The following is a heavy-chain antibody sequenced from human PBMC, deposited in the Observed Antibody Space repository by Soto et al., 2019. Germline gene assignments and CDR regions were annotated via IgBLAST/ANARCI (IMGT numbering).Heavy chain of an antibody. V-gene: IGHV1-18*01. CDR1: GYTFTSYG. CDR2: ISTYNGDT. Sequence: ASVKVSCKSAGYTFTSYGFSWVRQAPGQGLEWMGWISTYNGDTHYAQNLQGRVTMTTDTSTSIAYMELRSLRSDDTAVYYCARSNGIAAAGPPFDYWGRGTLVTVSS. D-gene: IGHD6-13*01. CDR3: ARSNGIAAAGPPFDY. J-gene: IGHJ4*02.